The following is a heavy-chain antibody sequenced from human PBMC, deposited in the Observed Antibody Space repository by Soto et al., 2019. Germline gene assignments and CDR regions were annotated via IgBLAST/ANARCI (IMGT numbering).Heavy chain of an antibody. J-gene: IGHJ1*01. Sequence: SQTLSLTCAISGDSAFSNRASWNWLRQSPSRGLEWLGRTYYRSRWYDDYAVSVKGRMTINADSAKNQFSLQLTSVTPDDTALYYCARGGSWLSVSLFGFWGQGTWVNVSS. CDR1: GDSAFSNRAS. D-gene: IGHD3-3*01. CDR3: ARGGSWLSVSLFGF. V-gene: IGHV6-1*01. CDR2: TYYRSRWYD.